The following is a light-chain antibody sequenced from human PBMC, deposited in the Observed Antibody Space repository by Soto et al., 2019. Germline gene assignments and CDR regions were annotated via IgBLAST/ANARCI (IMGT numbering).Light chain of an antibody. CDR3: VLYMGGGLYV. CDR1: SGSVSTSYY. J-gene: IGLJ1*01. CDR2: STN. V-gene: IGLV8-61*01. Sequence: QTVVTQEPSLSVSPGGTVTLTCGLNSGSVSTSYYPSWYQQTPGQAPRTLIFSTNTRSSGVPARFSGSILGDRAAFTITGAQADDESDYFCVLYMGGGLYVFGPGTKLTVL.